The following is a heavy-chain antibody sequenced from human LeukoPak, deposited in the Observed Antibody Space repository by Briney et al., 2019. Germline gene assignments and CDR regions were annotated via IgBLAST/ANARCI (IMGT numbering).Heavy chain of an antibody. J-gene: IGHJ4*02. CDR3: SRGISGDMATICNY. V-gene: IGHV4-39*07. D-gene: IGHD5-24*01. CDR2: IHYSGST. CDR1: GGSISSSSYY. Sequence: SETLSLTCTVSGGSISSSSYYWGWIRQPPGKGLEWIESIHYSGSTYYNPSLKSRVTISVDTSKNQFSLKLSSVTAADTAVYYCSRGISGDMATICNYWGQGTLVTVSS.